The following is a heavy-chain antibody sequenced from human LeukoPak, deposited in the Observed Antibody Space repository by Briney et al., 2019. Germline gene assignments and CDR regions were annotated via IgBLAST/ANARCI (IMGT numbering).Heavy chain of an antibody. D-gene: IGHD3-9*01. Sequence: GGSLRLSCAASGFTFDDYAMHWVRQAPGKGPEWVSGISWNSGSIGYADSVKGRFTISRDNAKNSLYLQMNSLRAEDTALYYCAKDRDYDILTGPIDYWGQGTLVTVSS. J-gene: IGHJ4*02. V-gene: IGHV3-9*01. CDR1: GFTFDDYA. CDR3: AKDRDYDILTGPIDY. CDR2: ISWNSGSI.